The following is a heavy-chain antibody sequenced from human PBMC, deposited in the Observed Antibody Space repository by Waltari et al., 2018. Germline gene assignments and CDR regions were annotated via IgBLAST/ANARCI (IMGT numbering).Heavy chain of an antibody. CDR3: ASPAGRYSRSPFFDY. CDR1: GGSFSGDF. V-gene: IGHV4-34*01. J-gene: IGHJ4*02. Sequence: QVQLQQWGTRVLKPSETLSLTCAVHGGSFSGDFWAWIRQPPGKGLEWLGEINHDGNTNYNPSLKGRVSISADMSKNPLSLKVTSVTAADTAVYYCASPAGRYSRSPFFDYWGQGTLVTVSS. CDR2: INHDGNT. D-gene: IGHD6-6*01.